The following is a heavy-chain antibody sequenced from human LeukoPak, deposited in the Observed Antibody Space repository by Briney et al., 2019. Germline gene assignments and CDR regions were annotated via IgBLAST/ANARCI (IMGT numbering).Heavy chain of an antibody. Sequence: SETLSLTCTVSGGSISSYYWSWIRQPPGKGLEWIGYIYYSGSTNYNPSLKSRVTISVDTSKNQFSLKLSSVTAADTAVYYCARDSVRGWPLIWGQGTLVTVSS. CDR1: GGSISSYY. CDR2: IYYSGST. V-gene: IGHV4-59*01. D-gene: IGHD6-19*01. CDR3: ARDSVRGWPLI. J-gene: IGHJ4*02.